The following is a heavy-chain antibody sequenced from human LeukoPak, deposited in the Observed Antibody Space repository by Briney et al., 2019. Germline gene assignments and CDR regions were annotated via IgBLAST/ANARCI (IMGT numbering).Heavy chain of an antibody. CDR2: MNPNSGNT. Sequence: GASVKVSCKASGYTFTTYDLNWVRQATGQGLEWMGWMNPNSGNTGYAQKFQGRVTMTRNISITTAYMELSNLTSEDTAVYYCVRRIRGAPTDYWGQGTLVTVSS. CDR1: GYTFTTYD. V-gene: IGHV1-8*01. J-gene: IGHJ4*02. D-gene: IGHD3-10*01. CDR3: VRRIRGAPTDY.